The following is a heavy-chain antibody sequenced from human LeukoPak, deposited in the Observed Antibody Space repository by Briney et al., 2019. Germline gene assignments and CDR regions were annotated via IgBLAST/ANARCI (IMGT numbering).Heavy chain of an antibody. J-gene: IGHJ4*02. CDR1: GFTFSSYW. CDR2: ITYDGSNK. CDR3: ARSALPYYYDSSGYSGPDY. D-gene: IGHD3-22*01. V-gene: IGHV3-30*03. Sequence: PGGSLRLSCAASGFTFSSYWMSWVRQAPGKGLEWVAVITYDGSNKYYADSVKGRFTISRDNSKNTLYLQMNSLRAEDTAVYYCARSALPYYYDSSGYSGPDYWGQGTLVTVSS.